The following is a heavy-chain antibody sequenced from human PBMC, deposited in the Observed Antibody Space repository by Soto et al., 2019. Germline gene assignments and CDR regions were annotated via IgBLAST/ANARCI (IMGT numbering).Heavy chain of an antibody. V-gene: IGHV1-18*01. J-gene: IGHJ6*02. CDR1: GYTFTSYG. CDR2: ISAYNGNT. Sequence: QVQLVQSGAEVKKPGASVKVSCKASGYTFTSYGISWVRQAPGQGLEWMGWISAYNGNTNYAQKLQGXVTMXTDTSTSTXXXELXXXXXXXXXXXXXXXXIVGATFDYYGMDVWGQGXTVTVSS. CDR3: XXXIVGATFDYYGMDV. D-gene: IGHD1-26*01.